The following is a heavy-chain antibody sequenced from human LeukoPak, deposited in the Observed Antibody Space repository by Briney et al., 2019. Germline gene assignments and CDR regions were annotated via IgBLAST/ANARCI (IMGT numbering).Heavy chain of an antibody. J-gene: IGHJ4*02. V-gene: IGHV3-7*01. CDR1: GFTFSRRYW. CDR3: ASLQTDPTTVNGF. D-gene: IGHD1-1*01. CDR2: IKGDGSEK. Sequence: GGSLRLSCEVSGFTFSRRYWMSWIRQVPGKGLEWLACIKGDGSEKYYVDSVRGRVTVSRDSAKNSLYLQLNSLRVEDSAVYHCASLQTDPTTVNGFWGQGTLVTVSS.